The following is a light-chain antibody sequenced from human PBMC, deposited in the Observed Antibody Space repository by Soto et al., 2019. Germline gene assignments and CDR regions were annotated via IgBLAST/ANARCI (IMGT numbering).Light chain of an antibody. Sequence: QSVLTQPASVSGSPGQSITISCTGTSSNVGSYKLVSWYQQHPGKAPKLMIFEVNKRPSGVSNRFSGSKSGNTAPLTISGLQAEDEADYYCSSYTSSSTYVFGTGTKVTVL. CDR2: EVN. CDR3: SSYTSSSTYV. V-gene: IGLV2-14*02. CDR1: SSNVGSYKL. J-gene: IGLJ1*01.